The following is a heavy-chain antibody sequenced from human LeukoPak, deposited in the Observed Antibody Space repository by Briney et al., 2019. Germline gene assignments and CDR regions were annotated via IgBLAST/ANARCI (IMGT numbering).Heavy chain of an antibody. CDR2: IYSGGST. CDR1: GFTSSSYA. D-gene: IGHD3-3*01. V-gene: IGHV3-53*01. CDR3: ARMITIFGVVEAPYGMDV. J-gene: IGHJ6*02. Sequence: GGSLRLSCAASGFTSSSYAMSWVRQAPGKGLEWVSVIYSGGSTYYADSVKGRFTISRDNSKNTLYLQMNSLRAEDTAVYYCARMITIFGVVEAPYGMDVWGQGTTVTVSS.